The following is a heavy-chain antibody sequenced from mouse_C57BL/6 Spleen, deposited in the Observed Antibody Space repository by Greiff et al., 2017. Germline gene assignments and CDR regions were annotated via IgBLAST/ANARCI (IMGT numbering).Heavy chain of an antibody. CDR3: ARSGTTGGFAY. Sequence: VQLQQSGAELVRPGTSVKVSCKASGYAFTNYLIEWVKQRPGQGLEWIGVINPGSGGTNYNETFKGKATLTADKSSSTAYMQLSSLTSEDSAVYFCARSGTTGGFAYWGQGTLVTVSA. J-gene: IGHJ3*01. V-gene: IGHV1-54*01. D-gene: IGHD1-1*01. CDR1: GYAFTNYL. CDR2: INPGSGGT.